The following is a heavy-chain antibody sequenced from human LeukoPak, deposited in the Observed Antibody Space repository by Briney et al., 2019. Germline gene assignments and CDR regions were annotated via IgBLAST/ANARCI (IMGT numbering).Heavy chain of an antibody. V-gene: IGHV3-30*03. J-gene: IGHJ4*02. CDR1: GFTFSSYG. D-gene: IGHD1-26*01. CDR3: ARDGQFGGSYGDFDY. Sequence: GGSLRLSCAASGFTFSSYGMHWVRQAPGKGLEWVAVISYDGSNKYYADSVKGRFTISRDNSKNTLYLQMNSLRAEDTAVYYCARDGQFGGSYGDFDYWGQGTLVTVSS. CDR2: ISYDGSNK.